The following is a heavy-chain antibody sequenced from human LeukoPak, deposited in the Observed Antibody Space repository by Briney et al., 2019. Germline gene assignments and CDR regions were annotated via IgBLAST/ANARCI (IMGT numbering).Heavy chain of an antibody. V-gene: IGHV3-11*04. CDR2: ISISGTTT. D-gene: IGHD6-13*01. CDR3: ARDWAPYSSSWAGY. CDR1: GFTFSDYY. Sequence: GGSLRLSCAASGFTFSDYYMSWIRQAPGKGLEWVSYISISGTTTYYGDSLKGRFTISRDNAKNSLYLQMNSLRAEDTAVYYCARDWAPYSSSWAGYWGQGTLVTVSS. J-gene: IGHJ4*02.